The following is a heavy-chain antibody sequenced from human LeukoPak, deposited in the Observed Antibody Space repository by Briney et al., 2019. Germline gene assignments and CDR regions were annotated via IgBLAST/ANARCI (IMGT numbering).Heavy chain of an antibody. CDR1: GFIFSSYG. CDR2: ISTRSSYI. Sequence: PGGSLRLSCAASGFIFSSYGMNWVRQAPGKGLEWVSSISTRSSYIYYADSVKGRFTISRDNTKNSLYLQMNSLRAEDTAVYFCARQFYDIWSGYYTADYYFDHWGQGALVTVSS. CDR3: ARQFYDIWSGYYTADYYFDH. J-gene: IGHJ4*02. V-gene: IGHV3-21*01. D-gene: IGHD3-3*01.